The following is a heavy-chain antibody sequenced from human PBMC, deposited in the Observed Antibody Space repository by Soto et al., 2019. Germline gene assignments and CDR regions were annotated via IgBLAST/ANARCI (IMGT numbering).Heavy chain of an antibody. D-gene: IGHD3-3*01. CDR2: IYYSGST. Sequence: QVQLQESGPGLVKPSQTLSLTCTVSGGSISSGDYYWSWIRQPPGKGLEWIGYIYYSGSTYYNPSLKSRVTITGDTAETQFSRKLSSVTAADTAVNYCARGDFPVFLEWLLPYFDYWGQGSLVTVSS. V-gene: IGHV4-30-4*01. J-gene: IGHJ4*02. CDR3: ARGDFPVFLEWLLPYFDY. CDR1: GGSISSGDYY.